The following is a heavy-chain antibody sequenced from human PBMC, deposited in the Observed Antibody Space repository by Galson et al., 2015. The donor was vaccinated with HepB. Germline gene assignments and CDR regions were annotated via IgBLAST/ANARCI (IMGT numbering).Heavy chain of an antibody. Sequence: SLRLSCAASGFTFSSYTMHWVRQAPGKGLEWVAVITNDGSNKYYADSVKGRFTISRDNSKNTLYLQMNSLRAEDTAVYYCARDQRGQQQLAGGFDYWGQGTMVTVSS. CDR1: GFTFSSYT. CDR2: ITNDGSNK. J-gene: IGHJ4*02. D-gene: IGHD6-13*01. CDR3: ARDQRGQQQLAGGFDY. V-gene: IGHV3-30-3*01.